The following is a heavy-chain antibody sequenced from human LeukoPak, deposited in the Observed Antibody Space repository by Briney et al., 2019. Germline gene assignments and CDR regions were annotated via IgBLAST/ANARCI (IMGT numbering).Heavy chain of an antibody. Sequence: GGSLRLSCAASGFTFDDYAMHWVRQAPGKGLEWVSGISWNSGSIGYADSVKGRFTISRDNAKNSLYLQMNSLRAEDTALYYCAKVLVRGVIPSFFDYWGQGTLVTVSS. J-gene: IGHJ4*02. CDR2: ISWNSGSI. CDR1: GFTFDDYA. CDR3: AKVLVRGVIPSFFDY. D-gene: IGHD3-10*01. V-gene: IGHV3-9*01.